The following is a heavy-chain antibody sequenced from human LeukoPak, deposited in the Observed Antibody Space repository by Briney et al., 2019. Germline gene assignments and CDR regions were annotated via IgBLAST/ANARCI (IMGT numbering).Heavy chain of an antibody. J-gene: IGHJ4*02. CDR1: GFTFSSHS. CDR2: ISSSSSTI. V-gene: IGHV3-48*04. Sequence: GGSLRLSCAASGFTFSSHSMNWVRQAPGKGLEWVSYISSSSSTIYYADSVKGRFTISRDNAKNSLYLQMNSLRAEDTAVYYCARGGWELPGQFDYWGQGTLVTVSS. CDR3: ARGGWELPGQFDY. D-gene: IGHD1-26*01.